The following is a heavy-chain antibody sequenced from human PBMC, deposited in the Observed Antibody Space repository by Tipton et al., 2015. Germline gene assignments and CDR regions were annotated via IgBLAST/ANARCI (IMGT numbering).Heavy chain of an antibody. CDR3: ARLKQPAFSTARPESWFDL. CDR1: GGSIGGRDW. D-gene: IGHD6-6*01. J-gene: IGHJ5*02. CDR2: IYHSDNT. V-gene: IGHV4-4*01. Sequence: SLRLSCAVSGGSIGGRDWWAWGRPSPGGGLEWVGEIYHSDNTRYKPSLKRRVTISGDKPKNRFSQQLNSVTAADTAVYFCARLKQPAFSTARPESWFDLWGQGALVTVSS.